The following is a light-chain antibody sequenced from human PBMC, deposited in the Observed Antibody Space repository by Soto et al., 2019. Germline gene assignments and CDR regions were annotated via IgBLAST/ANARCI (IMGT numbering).Light chain of an antibody. Sequence: QSVLTRPPSASGTPGQRVTISCSGSSSNIGSNYVYWYQQLPGTAPKLLIYRNNQRPSGVPDRFSGSKSGTSASLAISGLRSEDEADYYCAAWDDSLSGSYVFGTGTKLTVL. V-gene: IGLV1-47*01. CDR2: RNN. J-gene: IGLJ1*01. CDR1: SSNIGSNY. CDR3: AAWDDSLSGSYV.